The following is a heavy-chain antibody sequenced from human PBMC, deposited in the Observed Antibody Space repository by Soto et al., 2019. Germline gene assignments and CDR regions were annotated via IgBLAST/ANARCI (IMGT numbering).Heavy chain of an antibody. Sequence: PSETLSLTCTVSGGSISSGGYYWSWIRQHPGKGLEWIGYIYYSGSTYYNPSLKSRVTISVDTSKNQFSLKLSSVTAADTAVYYCAREEGYCSSTSCYGYNAFDIWGQGTMVTVSS. D-gene: IGHD2-2*01. CDR3: AREEGYCSSTSCYGYNAFDI. CDR2: IYYSGST. J-gene: IGHJ3*02. CDR1: GGSISSGGYY. V-gene: IGHV4-31*03.